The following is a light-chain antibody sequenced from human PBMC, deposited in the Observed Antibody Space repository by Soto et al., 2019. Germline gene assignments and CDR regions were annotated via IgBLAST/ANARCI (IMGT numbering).Light chain of an antibody. CDR3: SSYTSNSTYV. V-gene: IGLV2-14*03. Sequence: QSALTQPASVSGSPGQSITISCTGTSSDVGGYNYVSWYQQRPGKAPKLMIYDVSNRPSGVSNRFSGSKSGNTASLTVSGLLTEDEADYYRSSYTSNSTYVFGTGTKVTVL. J-gene: IGLJ1*01. CDR1: SSDVGGYNY. CDR2: DVS.